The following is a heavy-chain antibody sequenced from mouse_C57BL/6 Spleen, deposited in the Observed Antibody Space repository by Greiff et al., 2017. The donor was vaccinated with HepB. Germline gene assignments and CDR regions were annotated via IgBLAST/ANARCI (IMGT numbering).Heavy chain of an antibody. CDR2: INPSNGGT. D-gene: IGHD1-1*01. Sequence: QVQLQQSGTELVKPGASVKLSCKASGYTFTSYWMHWVKQRPGQGLEWIGYINPSNGGTNYNEKFKSKATLTVDKSSSTAYMQLSSLTSEDSAVYYCARRYYYGSSSLGYFDVWGTGTTVTVSS. CDR3: ARRYYYGSSSLGYFDV. CDR1: GYTFTSYW. J-gene: IGHJ1*03. V-gene: IGHV1-53*01.